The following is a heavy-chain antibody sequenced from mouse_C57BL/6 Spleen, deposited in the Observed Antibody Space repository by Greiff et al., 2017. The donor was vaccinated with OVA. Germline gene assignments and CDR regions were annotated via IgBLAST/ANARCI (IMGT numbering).Heavy chain of an antibody. J-gene: IGHJ2*01. CDR1: GYTFTDYE. D-gene: IGHD1-1*01. CDR3: TRERGYYYGSRYFDY. CDR2: IDPETGGT. V-gene: IGHV1-15*01. Sequence: QVQLQQSGAELVRPGASVTLSCKASGYTFTDYEMHWVKQTPVHGLEWIGAIDPETGGTAYNQKFKGKAILTADKSSSTAYMGLRSLTSEDSAVYYCTRERGYYYGSRYFDYWGQGTTLTVSS.